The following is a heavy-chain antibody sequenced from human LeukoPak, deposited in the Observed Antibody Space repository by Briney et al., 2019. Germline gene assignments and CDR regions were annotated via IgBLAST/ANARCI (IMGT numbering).Heavy chain of an antibody. D-gene: IGHD2-15*01. V-gene: IGHV3-30-3*01. Sequence: GGSLRLSCAASGFTFDDYAMHWVRQAPGKGLEWVAVISYDGSNKYYADSVKGRFTISRDNSKNTLYLQMNSLRAEDTAVYYCARDRLNLVVVVAATYYYYYGMDVWGQGTTVTVSS. CDR1: GFTFDDYA. CDR3: ARDRLNLVVVVAATYYYYYGMDV. J-gene: IGHJ6*02. CDR2: ISYDGSNK.